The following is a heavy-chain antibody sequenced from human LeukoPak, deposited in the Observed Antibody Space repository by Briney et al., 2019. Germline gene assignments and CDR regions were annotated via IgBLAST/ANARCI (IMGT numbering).Heavy chain of an antibody. CDR1: GYSFTSYW. Sequence: GESLKISCKGSGYSFTSYWIGWVRQMPGKGLEWMGIIYPGDSDTRYSASFQGQVTISADKSISTAYLQWSSLKASDTAMYYCARLCSGGSCYSRAFDIWGQGTMVTVSS. V-gene: IGHV5-51*01. CDR3: ARLCSGGSCYSRAFDI. D-gene: IGHD2-15*01. CDR2: IYPGDSDT. J-gene: IGHJ3*02.